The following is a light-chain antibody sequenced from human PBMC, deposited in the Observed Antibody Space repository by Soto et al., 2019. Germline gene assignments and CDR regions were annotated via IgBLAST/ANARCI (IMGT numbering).Light chain of an antibody. Sequence: DIVMTQSPDSLAVSLGERATINCKSSQSVLYSSNNKNYLAWYQQKPGQPPKLLIYWASTRESGVPDRFSGSGSATVFTLTISSLQAEDVAVYYCQQYYSTPYTFGQGTKLEIK. V-gene: IGKV4-1*01. CDR2: WAS. CDR1: QSVLYSSNNKNY. J-gene: IGKJ2*01. CDR3: QQYYSTPYT.